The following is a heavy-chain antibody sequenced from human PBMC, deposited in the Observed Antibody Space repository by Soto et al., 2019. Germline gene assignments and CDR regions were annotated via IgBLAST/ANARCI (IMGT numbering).Heavy chain of an antibody. D-gene: IGHD2-2*01. CDR3: ARDLYCSSTSCPLDY. Sequence: QVQLVQSGAEVKKPGSSVKVSCKASGGTFSSYTISWVRQAPGQGLEWMGRIITILGIANYAQKFQGRVTITADKSTSTAYMERSSLRSEDTAVYYCARDLYCSSTSCPLDYWGQGTLVTVSS. V-gene: IGHV1-69*08. J-gene: IGHJ4*02. CDR1: GGTFSSYT. CDR2: IITILGIA.